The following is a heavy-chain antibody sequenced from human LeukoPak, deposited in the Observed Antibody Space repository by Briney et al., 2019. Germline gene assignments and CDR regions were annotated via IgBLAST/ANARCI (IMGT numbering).Heavy chain of an antibody. D-gene: IGHD3-3*01. CDR2: INHSGST. CDR1: GGSFSGYY. V-gene: IGHV4-34*01. Sequence: SETLSLTCAVYGGSFSGYYWSWIRQPPGKGLEWIGEINHSGSTNYNPSLKSRVTISVNTSKNQFSLKLSSVTAADTAVYYCARGATIFGVVRSPRYYYRDVWGKGTTVTVSS. CDR3: ARGATIFGVVRSPRYYYRDV. J-gene: IGHJ6*03.